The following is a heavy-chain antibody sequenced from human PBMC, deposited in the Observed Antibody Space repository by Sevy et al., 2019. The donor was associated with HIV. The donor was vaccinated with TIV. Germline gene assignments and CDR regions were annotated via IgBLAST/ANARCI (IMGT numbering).Heavy chain of an antibody. J-gene: IGHJ4*02. V-gene: IGHV3-21*01. Sequence: GGSLRLSCAASGFTFSSYSMNWVRQAPGKGLEWVSSISSSSSYIYYADSVKGRFTISRDNAKNSLYLQMNSLRAEDTAVYYCAREVDYYDSSGYSHYFDYWGQGTLVTASS. CDR1: GFTFSSYS. CDR3: AREVDYYDSSGYSHYFDY. D-gene: IGHD3-22*01. CDR2: ISSSSSYI.